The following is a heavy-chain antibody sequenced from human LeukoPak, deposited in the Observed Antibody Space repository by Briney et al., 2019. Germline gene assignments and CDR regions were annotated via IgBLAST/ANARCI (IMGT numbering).Heavy chain of an antibody. CDR1: GFTFSSYA. D-gene: IGHD5-18*01. Sequence: GGSLRLSCAASGFTFSSYAMSWVRQAPGKGLEWVSAISGSGGSTYYADSVKGRFTISRDNSKNTLYLQMNSLRAEDTAVCYCAKDRYSYGTISFDYWGQGTLVTVSS. CDR3: AKDRYSYGTISFDY. J-gene: IGHJ4*02. V-gene: IGHV3-23*01. CDR2: ISGSGGST.